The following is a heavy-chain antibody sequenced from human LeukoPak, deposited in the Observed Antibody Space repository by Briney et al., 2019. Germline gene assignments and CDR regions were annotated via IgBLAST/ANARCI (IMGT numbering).Heavy chain of an antibody. CDR1: GFTFSSYA. CDR2: INRDGSTT. Sequence: GGSLRLSCAASGFTFSSYAMHWVRQAPGKGLEWVSRINRDGSTTNYADSVKGRFTVSRDNAKNTLNLQMNSLRAEDTAVYYCARDKKSGESSEIDYWGQGTLVTVSS. CDR3: ARDKKSGESSEIDY. V-gene: IGHV3-74*01. J-gene: IGHJ4*02. D-gene: IGHD3-10*01.